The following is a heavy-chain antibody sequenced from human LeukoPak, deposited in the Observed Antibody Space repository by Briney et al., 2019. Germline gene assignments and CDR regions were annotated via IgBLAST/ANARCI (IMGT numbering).Heavy chain of an antibody. J-gene: IGHJ4*02. CDR1: GFTFDDYG. V-gene: IGHV3-7*01. CDR3: ARGMVDFDY. CDR2: IKQDGSEK. Sequence: GGSLRLSCAASGFTFDDYGMSWVRQAPGKGLEWVANIKQDGSEKYYVDSVKGRFTISRDNAKNSLYLQMNSLRAEDTAVYYCARGMVDFDYWGQGTLVTVSP. D-gene: IGHD2-15*01.